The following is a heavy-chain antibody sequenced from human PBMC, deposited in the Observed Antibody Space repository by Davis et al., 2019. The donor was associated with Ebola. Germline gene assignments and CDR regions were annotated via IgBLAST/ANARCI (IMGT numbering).Heavy chain of an antibody. CDR3: ARHGSWGSSWPPGDWFDP. Sequence: SETLSLTCAVYGGSFSGYYWSWIRQPPGKGLEWIGEINHSGSTNYNPSLKSRVTISVDTSKNQFSLKLSSVTAADTAVYYCARHGSWGSSWPPGDWFDPWGQGTLVTVSS. CDR2: INHSGST. CDR1: GGSFSGYY. J-gene: IGHJ5*02. D-gene: IGHD6-13*01. V-gene: IGHV4-34*01.